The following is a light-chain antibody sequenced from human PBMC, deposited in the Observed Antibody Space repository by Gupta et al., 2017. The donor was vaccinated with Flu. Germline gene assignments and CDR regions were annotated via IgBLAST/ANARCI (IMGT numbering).Light chain of an antibody. J-gene: IGKJ4*01. CDR2: DAS. CDR3: QQRSNWLLT. CDR1: QSVSSY. V-gene: IGKV3-11*01. Sequence: EIVLTQSPATLSLSPGERASQSVSSYLAWYQQKPGQAPRRLIYDASNRATGIPARFSGSGSGTDFTLTSSSLEPEDFAVYYCQQRSNWLLTFGGGTKVEIK.